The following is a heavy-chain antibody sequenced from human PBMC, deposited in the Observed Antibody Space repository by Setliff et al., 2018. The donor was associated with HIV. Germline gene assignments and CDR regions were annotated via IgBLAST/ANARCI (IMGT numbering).Heavy chain of an antibody. CDR3: ARGLGFSSFWDDAFDI. J-gene: IGHJ3*02. D-gene: IGHD6-13*01. Sequence: PSETLSLTCTVSGGSISSGSYYWSWIRQPAGKGLEWIGRIYTSGNTNYNPSLKSRVTISVDTSKNQFSLKLRSVTAADTAMYYCARGLGFSSFWDDAFDIWGQGTMVTVS. CDR2: IYTSGNT. V-gene: IGHV4-61*02. CDR1: GGSISSGSYY.